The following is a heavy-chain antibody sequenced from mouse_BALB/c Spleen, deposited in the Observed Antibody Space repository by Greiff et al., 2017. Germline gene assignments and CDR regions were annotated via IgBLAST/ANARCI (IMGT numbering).Heavy chain of an antibody. CDR1: GFSLTSYG. Sequence: QVQLQQSGPSLVQPSQSLSITCTVSGFSLTSYGVHWVRQSPGKGLEWLGVIWRGGSTDYNAAFMSRLSITKDNSKSQVFFKMNSLQADDTAIYYCAKQFITTVVATDGDAMDYWGQGTSVTVSS. D-gene: IGHD1-1*01. V-gene: IGHV2-5-1*01. J-gene: IGHJ4*01. CDR2: IWRGGST. CDR3: AKQFITTVVATDGDAMDY.